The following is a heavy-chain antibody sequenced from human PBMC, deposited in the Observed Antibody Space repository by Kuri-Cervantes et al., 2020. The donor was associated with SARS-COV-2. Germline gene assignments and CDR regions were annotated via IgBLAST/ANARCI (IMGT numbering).Heavy chain of an antibody. CDR1: GFTFSSYA. V-gene: IGHV3-66*01. Sequence: GGSLRLSCAASGFTFSSYAMSWVRQAPGKGLEWVSVIYSGGSTYYADSVKGRFTISRDNAKNSLYLQMNSLRAEDTAVYYCARSSVPAEFDYWGQGTLVTVSS. J-gene: IGHJ4*02. CDR3: ARSSVPAEFDY. CDR2: IYSGGST. D-gene: IGHD2-2*01.